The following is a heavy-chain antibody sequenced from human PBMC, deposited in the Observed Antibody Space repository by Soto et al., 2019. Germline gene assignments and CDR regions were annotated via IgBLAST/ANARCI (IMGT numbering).Heavy chain of an antibody. Sequence: EVQLVQSGAEVKKPGESLRISCKGSGYSFTSYWISWVRQMPGKGLEWMGRIDPSDSYTNYSPSFQGHVTISADKSISTAYLQWSSLKASDTAMYYCATHPQYQLLYIPWGQGTLVTVSS. CDR3: ATHPQYQLLYIP. CDR2: IDPSDSYT. CDR1: GYSFTSYW. V-gene: IGHV5-10-1*03. D-gene: IGHD2-2*02. J-gene: IGHJ5*02.